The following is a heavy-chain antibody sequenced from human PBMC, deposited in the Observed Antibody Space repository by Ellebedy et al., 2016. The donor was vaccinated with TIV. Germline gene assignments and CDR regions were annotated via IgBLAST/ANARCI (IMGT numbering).Heavy chain of an antibody. D-gene: IGHD4/OR15-4a*01. CDR1: GFTFSRSY. CDR2: IKQDGSDK. V-gene: IGHV3-7*01. J-gene: IGHJ4*02. Sequence: GESLKISXAASGFTFSRSYMNWVRQAPGKGPEWVANIKQDGSDKYYVDSVKGRFTISRDNAKSSLYLQMNSLRAEDTAVYYCGKTIHQWGQGTLVTVSS. CDR3: GKTIHQ.